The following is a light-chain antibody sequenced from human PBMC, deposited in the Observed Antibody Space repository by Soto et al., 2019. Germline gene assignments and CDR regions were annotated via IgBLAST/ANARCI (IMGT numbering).Light chain of an antibody. CDR2: GNS. Sequence: QSVLTQSPSVSGAPGQRVTISCTGSSSNIGAGHDVHWYQQLPGTAPKLLIYGNSNRPSGVPDRFSGSRSGTSASLAITGLQAEDEADYYCQSYDSSLSGVVFGGGTKVTVL. CDR3: QSYDSSLSGVV. J-gene: IGLJ2*01. V-gene: IGLV1-40*01. CDR1: SSNIGAGHD.